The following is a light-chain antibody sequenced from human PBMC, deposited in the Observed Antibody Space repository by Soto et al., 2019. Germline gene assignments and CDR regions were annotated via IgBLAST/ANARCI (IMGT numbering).Light chain of an antibody. CDR3: SSYAGNNNYV. V-gene: IGLV2-8*01. CDR2: EVS. J-gene: IGLJ1*01. Sequence: QPVLTQPPSASGSPGQSVTISCTGTSSDVGGYNYVSWYQHHPGKAPKLMLYEVSQRPSGVPDRFSGSKSANTASLTVSGLQAEDEADYYCSSYAGNNNYVFGTGTKVTVL. CDR1: SSDVGGYNY.